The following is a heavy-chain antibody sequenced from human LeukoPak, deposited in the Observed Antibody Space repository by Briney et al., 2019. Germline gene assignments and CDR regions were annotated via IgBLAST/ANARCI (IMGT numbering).Heavy chain of an antibody. J-gene: IGHJ4*02. CDR2: IFYSGST. D-gene: IGHD2-8*02. Sequence: SETLSLTCTVSGVSISSGGYYWSWIRQHPGKGLEGIGYIFYSGSTYYNPSLKSRVTISVDTSKNQFSLKLSSVTAEDTAVYYCARAGGVWLEFDYWGQGTLVTVSS. CDR3: ARAGGVWLEFDY. V-gene: IGHV4-31*03. CDR1: GVSISSGGYY.